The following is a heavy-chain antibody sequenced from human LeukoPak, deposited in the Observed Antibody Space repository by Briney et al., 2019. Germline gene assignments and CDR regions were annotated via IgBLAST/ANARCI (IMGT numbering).Heavy chain of an antibody. J-gene: IGHJ4*02. CDR3: AKAAQYPPEPLY. D-gene: IGHD4-11*01. Sequence: GGSLSLSCAASGFTFSSYAMSWVGQAPGRGLDWVSAISGSGGSTYYADSVKGRFTISRDNSKNTLYLQMNSLRAEDTAVYYCAKAAQYPPEPLYWGQGTLVTVSS. CDR1: GFTFSSYA. CDR2: ISGSGGST. V-gene: IGHV3-23*01.